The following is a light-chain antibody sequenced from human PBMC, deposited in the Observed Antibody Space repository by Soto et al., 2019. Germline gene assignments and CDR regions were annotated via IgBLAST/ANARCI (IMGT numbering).Light chain of an antibody. V-gene: IGKV3-20*01. CDR1: QTVSSD. J-gene: IGKJ1*01. CDR3: QQYGNSPQT. Sequence: EIVMTQSPATLSVSPGERATLSFRAGQTVSSDLAWYQQKPGQAPRLLIYGASSRATGIPNRFSGSGSGTDFTLTISRLEPEYFAVYYCQQYGNSPQTFGQGTKVDIK. CDR2: GAS.